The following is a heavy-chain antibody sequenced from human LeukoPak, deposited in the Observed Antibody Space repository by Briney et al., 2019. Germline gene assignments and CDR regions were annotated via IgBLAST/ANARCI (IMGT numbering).Heavy chain of an antibody. CDR3: ARTMVRGVIRKPFDY. V-gene: IGHV4-34*01. CDR2: INHSGST. D-gene: IGHD3-10*01. Sequence: PSETLSLTCAVYGGSFSGYYWSWIRQPPGKGLEWIGEINHSGSTNYNPSLKSRVTISVDTSKNQSSLKLSSVTAADTAVYYCARTMVRGVIRKPFDYWGQGTLVTVSS. CDR1: GGSFSGYY. J-gene: IGHJ4*02.